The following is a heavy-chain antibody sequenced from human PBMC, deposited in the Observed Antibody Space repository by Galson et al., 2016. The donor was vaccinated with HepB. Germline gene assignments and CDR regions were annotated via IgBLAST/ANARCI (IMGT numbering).Heavy chain of an antibody. J-gene: IGHJ4*02. CDR2: ISYDGKSD. D-gene: IGHD5-24*01. Sequence: CLRLSRAASGFTFSTYGMHWVRQAPGTGLEWVALISYDGKSDSYADSVKGRVTISRDNSKNTLYLQMHSLRGEDTAVYYCAKGRWDFDSWGQGTLVTVSS. V-gene: IGHV3-30*18. CDR3: AKGRWDFDS. CDR1: GFTFSTYG.